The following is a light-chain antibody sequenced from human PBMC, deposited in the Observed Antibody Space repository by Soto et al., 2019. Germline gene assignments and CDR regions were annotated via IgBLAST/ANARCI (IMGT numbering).Light chain of an antibody. CDR1: QSVATN. J-gene: IGKJ1*01. CDR3: QQYNNWPQT. CDR2: GAS. Sequence: EAVLTQSPATLSVSPGERATLSCRASQSVATNLAWYQQRPGQAPRLLIYGASKRAVGLPARFSGSGSGREFTLTITSLQYEDFAVYYCQQYNNWPQTFGQGTKVDIK. V-gene: IGKV3-15*01.